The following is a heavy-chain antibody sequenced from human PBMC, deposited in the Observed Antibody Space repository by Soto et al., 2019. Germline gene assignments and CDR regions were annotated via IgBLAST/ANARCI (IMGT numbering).Heavy chain of an antibody. CDR1: GGSIISYY. V-gene: IGHV4-4*07. J-gene: IGHJ4*02. Sequence: QEQLQESGPGLVKPSETLSLTCTVSGGSIISYYWSWIRQPAGKGLEWIGRIYPSGGTNYSPSLKSRVIMSVDTSKNQFALTLKSVTAADKAVSYCARGGSSSFPFDYWGQGTVVTVSS. CDR3: ARGGSSSFPFDY. D-gene: IGHD1-26*01. CDR2: IYPSGGT.